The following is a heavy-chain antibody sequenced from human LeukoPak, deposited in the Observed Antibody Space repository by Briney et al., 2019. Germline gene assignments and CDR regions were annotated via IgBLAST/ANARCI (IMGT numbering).Heavy chain of an antibody. V-gene: IGHV3-15*01. J-gene: IGHJ4*02. CDR2: IKSKTDGGTT. CDR1: GFTFSNAW. D-gene: IGHD6-19*01. CDR3: TTTPSGYSSGWPTSDY. Sequence: GGSLRLSCAASGFTFSNAWMSWVRQAPGKGLERVGRIKSKTDGGTTDYAAPVKGRFTISRDDSKNTLYLQMNSLKTEDTAVYYCTTTPSGYSSGWPTSDYWGQGTLVTVSS.